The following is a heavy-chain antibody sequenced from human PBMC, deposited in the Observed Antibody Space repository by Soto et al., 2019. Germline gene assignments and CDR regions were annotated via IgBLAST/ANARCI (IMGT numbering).Heavy chain of an antibody. Sequence: SETLSLTCTVSGGSISSYYWSWIRQPPGKGLEWIGYIYYSGSTNYNPSLKSRVTISVDTSKNQFSLKLSSVTAADTAVYYCARLARGGSGDPYDYIWGSYRPSAFDIWGQGTMVT. CDR2: IYYSGST. J-gene: IGHJ3*02. V-gene: IGHV4-59*08. D-gene: IGHD3-16*02. CDR3: ARLARGGSGDPYDYIWGSYRPSAFDI. CDR1: GGSISSYY.